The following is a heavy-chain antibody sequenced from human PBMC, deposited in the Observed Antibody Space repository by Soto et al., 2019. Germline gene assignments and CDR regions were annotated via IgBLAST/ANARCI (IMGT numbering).Heavy chain of an antibody. CDR2: INHSGST. V-gene: IGHV4-34*01. Sequence: PSETLSLTCAVYGGSFIGYYCIFIRHPPFKWLEWIVEINHSGSTNYNPSLKSRVTISVDTSKNQFSLKLSSVTAADTAVYYCARGLGITMIVVADDAFDIWGQGTMVTVSS. CDR1: GGSFIGYY. J-gene: IGHJ3*02. CDR3: ARGLGITMIVVADDAFDI. D-gene: IGHD3-22*01.